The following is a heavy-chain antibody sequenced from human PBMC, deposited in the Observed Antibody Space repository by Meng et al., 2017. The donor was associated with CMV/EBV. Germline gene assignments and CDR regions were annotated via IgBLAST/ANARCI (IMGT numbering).Heavy chain of an antibody. CDR2: IIPVIGTE. CDR3: ARGSGELLSSGMDV. V-gene: IGHV1-69*05. CDR1: GGTFSSYA. Sequence: SVKVSCKASGGTFSSYAISWGRQAAGQGLEWRGGIIPVIGTENYAQKFQGSVTITTDESTSTAYMELSSLRSEDTAVYYCARGSGELLSSGMDVWGQGTTVTVSS. J-gene: IGHJ6*02. D-gene: IGHD3-10*01.